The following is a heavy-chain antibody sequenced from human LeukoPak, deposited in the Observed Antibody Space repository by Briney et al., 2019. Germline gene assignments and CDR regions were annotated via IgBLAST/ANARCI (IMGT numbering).Heavy chain of an antibody. V-gene: IGHV5-51*01. CDR1: GYSFTSYW. CDR2: IYPGDSDT. D-gene: IGHD3-10*01. Sequence: GEPLKISCKGSGYSFTSYWIGWVRQMPGKDLQWMGIIYPGDSDTRYSPSFQGQVTISADKSISTAYLQRSSLKASDTAVYYCGRQLTYYYGSGASEGAFDIWGQGTMVTVSS. CDR3: GRQLTYYYGSGASEGAFDI. J-gene: IGHJ3*02.